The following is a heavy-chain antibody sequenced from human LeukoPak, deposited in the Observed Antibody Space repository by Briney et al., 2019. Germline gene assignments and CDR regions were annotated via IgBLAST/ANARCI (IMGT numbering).Heavy chain of an antibody. D-gene: IGHD1-1*01. CDR3: ARAPNWKHFDY. V-gene: IGHV3-7*01. CDR2: IKQDGSEK. CDR1: GFTFSSYG. Sequence: GGSLRLSCAASGFTFSSYGMHWVRQAPGKGLEWVANIKQDGSEKYYVDSVKGRFTISRDNAKNSLYLQMNSLRAEDTAVYYCARAPNWKHFDYWGQGTLVTVSS. J-gene: IGHJ4*02.